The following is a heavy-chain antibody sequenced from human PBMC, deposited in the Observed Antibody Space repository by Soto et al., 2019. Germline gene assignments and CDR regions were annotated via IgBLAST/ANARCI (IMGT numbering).Heavy chain of an antibody. Sequence: QVQLVQSGPEVKEPGASVKVSCKASGYSFTTYAISWVRQAPGQGLEWMGWIGTYNGNTDYAQKLQGRVTMTTETSTSTVYMELRSLTSDDTAVYYCARGNDILTGYYVYWGQGTLVTVSS. CDR3: ARGNDILTGYYVY. CDR1: GYSFTTYA. V-gene: IGHV1-18*01. D-gene: IGHD3-9*01. J-gene: IGHJ4*02. CDR2: IGTYNGNT.